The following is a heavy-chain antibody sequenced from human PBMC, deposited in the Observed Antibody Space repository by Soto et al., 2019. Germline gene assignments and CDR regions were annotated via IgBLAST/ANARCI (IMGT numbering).Heavy chain of an antibody. Sequence: QVQLVESGGGVVQPGRSLRLSCVASGFSFSDYTMPWVRQAPGKGLEWVSLISFDESDKFYADSVRGRFTISRDISKNTLYLQMTSLRTEDTAVYFCARRGGGGNFLDLWGQGTLVTVSS. CDR1: GFSFSDYT. D-gene: IGHD2-21*02. J-gene: IGHJ5*02. V-gene: IGHV3-30-3*01. CDR2: ISFDESDK. CDR3: ARRGGGGNFLDL.